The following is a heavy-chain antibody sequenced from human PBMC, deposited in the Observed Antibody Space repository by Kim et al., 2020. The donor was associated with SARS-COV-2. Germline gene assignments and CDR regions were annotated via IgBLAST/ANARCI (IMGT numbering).Heavy chain of an antibody. CDR3: ARVVGTGWFDP. J-gene: IGHJ5*02. CDR2: T. Sequence: TNYTPSLKSRVTMSVDTSKNQFSLKLSSVTAADTAVYYCARVVGTGWFDPWGQGTLVTVSS. D-gene: IGHD1-1*01. V-gene: IGHV4-4*07.